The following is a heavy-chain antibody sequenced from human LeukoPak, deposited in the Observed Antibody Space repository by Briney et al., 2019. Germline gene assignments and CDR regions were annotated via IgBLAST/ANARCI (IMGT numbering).Heavy chain of an antibody. CDR3: AREYCSSTSCYAISGDWFDP. D-gene: IGHD2-2*01. CDR1: GGSFSGYY. CDR2: INHSGST. V-gene: IGHV4-34*01. Sequence: SETLSLTCAVYGGSFSGYYWSWIRQPPGKGLEWIGEINHSGSTNYNPSLKSRVTISVDTSKNQFSLKLSSVTAADTAVYYCAREYCSSTSCYAISGDWFDPWGQGTLVTVSS. J-gene: IGHJ5*02.